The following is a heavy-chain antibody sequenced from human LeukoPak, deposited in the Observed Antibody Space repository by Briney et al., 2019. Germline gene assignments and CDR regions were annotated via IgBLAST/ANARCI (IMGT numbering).Heavy chain of an antibody. D-gene: IGHD6-19*01. V-gene: IGHV1-24*01. Sequence: GASVKVSRKVSGYTLTELSMHWVRQAPGKGLEWMGGFDPEDGETIYAQKFQGRVTMTEDTSTDTAYMELSSLRSEDTAVYYCATGLGWAGQGNWFDPWGQGTLVTVSS. J-gene: IGHJ5*02. CDR3: ATGLGWAGQGNWFDP. CDR1: GYTLTELS. CDR2: FDPEDGET.